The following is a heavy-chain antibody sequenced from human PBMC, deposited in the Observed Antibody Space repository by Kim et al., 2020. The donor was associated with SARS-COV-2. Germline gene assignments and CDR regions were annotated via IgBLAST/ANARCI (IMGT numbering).Heavy chain of an antibody. Sequence: PKRRLTISLDTSKNQFSLKLSSVSAADTAVYYCARDRRKWSESIPDDFDNWGQGTLVTVSS. CDR3: ARDRRKWSESIPDDFDN. D-gene: IGHD2-21*01. J-gene: IGHJ4*02. V-gene: IGHV4-39*02.